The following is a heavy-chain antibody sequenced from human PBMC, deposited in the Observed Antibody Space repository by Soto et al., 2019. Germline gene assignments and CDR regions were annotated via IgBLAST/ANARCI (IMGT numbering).Heavy chain of an antibody. V-gene: IGHV3-30*15. D-gene: IGHD3-10*02. CDR1: GFIFSNNV. CDR3: AIVRVADSPLDH. J-gene: IGHJ4*02. CDR2: MSYDGSAK. Sequence: GGSLRLSCEGSGFIFSNNVMHWVRQSPGKGLEWVAFMSYDGSAKFLADSVKGRFTISRDNSKSTLFLHMSSLRAEDTAMYYCAIVRVADSPLDHWGQGTLVTVSS.